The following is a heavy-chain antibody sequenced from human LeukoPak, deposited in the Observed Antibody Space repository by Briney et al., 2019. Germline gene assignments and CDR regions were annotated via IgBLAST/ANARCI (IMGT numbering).Heavy chain of an antibody. J-gene: IGHJ5*02. CDR3: ARLSIVVPAANPIGWFDP. CDR2: IYPCDSDT. Sequence: GESLKISCKGSGYSFTSYWIGWVRQMPGKGLEWMGIIYPCDSDTRYSPSFQGQVTISADKSISTAYLQWSSLKASDTAMYYCARLSIVVPAANPIGWFDPWGQGTLVTVSS. CDR1: GYSFTSYW. D-gene: IGHD2-2*01. V-gene: IGHV5-51*01.